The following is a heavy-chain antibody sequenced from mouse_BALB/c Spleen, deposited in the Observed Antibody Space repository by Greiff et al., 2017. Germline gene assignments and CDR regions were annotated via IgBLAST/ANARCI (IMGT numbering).Heavy chain of an antibody. CDR2: IDPANGNT. V-gene: IGHV14-3*02. D-gene: IGHD6-1*01. CDR3: ASPSPFDY. CDR1: GFNIKDTY. Sequence: VPLQQSGGELVKPGGSVKLSCTASGFNIKDTYMPWVKQRPEQGLEWIGRIDPANGNTKYDPKFQGKATITADTSSNTAYLQLSSLTSEDTAVYYCASPSPFDYWGQGTTLTVSS. J-gene: IGHJ2*01.